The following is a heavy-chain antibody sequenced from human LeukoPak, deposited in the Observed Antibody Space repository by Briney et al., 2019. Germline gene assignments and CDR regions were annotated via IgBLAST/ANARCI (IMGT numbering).Heavy chain of an antibody. CDR3: ARGIVGATTGVDY. CDR2: IYYSGTT. V-gene: IGHV4-59*01. J-gene: IGHJ4*02. D-gene: IGHD1-26*01. Sequence: PSETLSLTCTVSGGSISGYYWSWIRQPPGKGLEWIGYIYYSGTTNYNPSLKSRVTISVDTSKNQFSLKLSSVTAADTAVYYCARGIVGATTGVDYWGQGTLVTVSS. CDR1: GGSISGYY.